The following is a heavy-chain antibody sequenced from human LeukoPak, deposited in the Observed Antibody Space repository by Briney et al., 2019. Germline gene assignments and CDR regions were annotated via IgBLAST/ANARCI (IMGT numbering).Heavy chain of an antibody. D-gene: IGHD6-13*01. J-gene: IGHJ6*03. Sequence: GASVKVSCKASGYTFTTYYVHWVRQAPGQGLEWMGIINPSGGSTTYAQKFRGRLTMTRDMSTSTVYMELSSLRSEDTAVHYCTRRSSSWYGGFNYYYMDVWGKGTTVTISS. CDR2: INPSGGST. CDR1: GYTFTTYY. CDR3: TRRSSSWYGGFNYYYMDV. V-gene: IGHV1-46*03.